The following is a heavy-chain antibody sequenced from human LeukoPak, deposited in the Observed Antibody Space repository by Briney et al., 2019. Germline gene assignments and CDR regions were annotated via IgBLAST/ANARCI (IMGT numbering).Heavy chain of an antibody. J-gene: IGHJ4*02. CDR1: GFTFSSYE. Sequence: GGSLRLSCAASGFTFSSYEMNWVRQAPGKGLQWVSDISSSGTTIYYADSVKGRFTISRDNAENSLYLQMNSLRAEDTAVYYCARQPSSQNFDYWGQGALVTVSS. V-gene: IGHV3-48*03. CDR3: ARQPSSQNFDY. D-gene: IGHD6-13*01. CDR2: ISSSGTTI.